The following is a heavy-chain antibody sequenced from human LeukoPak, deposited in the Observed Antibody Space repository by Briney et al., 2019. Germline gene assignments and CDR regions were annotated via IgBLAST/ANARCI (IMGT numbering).Heavy chain of an antibody. CDR2: MNPNSGNT. CDR1: GYTFTSYD. Sequence: GASVKVSCKASGYTFTSYDINWVRQAPGQGLEWMGWMNPNSGNTGYAQKFQGRVTMTRNTSISTAYMEPSSLRSEDTAVYYCARASRGIAARSLAYWGQGTLVTVSS. J-gene: IGHJ4*02. CDR3: ARASRGIAARSLAY. D-gene: IGHD6-6*01. V-gene: IGHV1-8*01.